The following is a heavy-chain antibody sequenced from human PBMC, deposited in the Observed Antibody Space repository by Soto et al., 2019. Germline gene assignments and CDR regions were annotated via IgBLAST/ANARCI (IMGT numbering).Heavy chain of an antibody. CDR1: GYTFTSYG. Sequence: ASVKVSCKASGYTFTSYGISWVRQAPGQGLEWMGWISAYNGNTNYAQKLQGRVTMTTDTSTSTAYMELRSLRSDDTAVYYCARRYSCISTSCPYYYYYGMDVWGQGTTVTVSS. V-gene: IGHV1-18*01. D-gene: IGHD2-2*01. CDR2: ISAYNGNT. CDR3: ARRYSCISTSCPYYYYYGMDV. J-gene: IGHJ6*02.